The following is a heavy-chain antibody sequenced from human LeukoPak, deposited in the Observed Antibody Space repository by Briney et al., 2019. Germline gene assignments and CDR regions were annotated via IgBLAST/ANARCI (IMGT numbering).Heavy chain of an antibody. D-gene: IGHD3-22*01. CDR3: AREEDYYDSSGYFRDCAFDI. CDR1: GFTFSSYG. V-gene: IGHV3-33*01. J-gene: IGHJ3*02. CDR2: IWYDGSNK. Sequence: GRSLRLSCAASGFTFSSYGMHWVRQAPGKGLEWVAVIWYDGSNKYYADSVKGRFTISRDNSKNTLYLQMNSLRAEDTAVYYCAREEDYYDSSGYFRDCAFDIWGQGTMVTVSS.